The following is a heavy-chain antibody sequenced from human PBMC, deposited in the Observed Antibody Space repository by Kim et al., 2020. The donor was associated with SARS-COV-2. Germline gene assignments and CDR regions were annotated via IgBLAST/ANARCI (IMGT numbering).Heavy chain of an antibody. CDR1: GGSISSYY. Sequence: SETLSLTCTVSGGSISSYYWSWIRQPPGKGLEWIGYIYYSGSTNYNPSLKSRVTISVDTSKNQFSLKLSSVTAADTAVYYCARLTRGGGAFGIWGQGTMVAVSS. V-gene: IGHV4-59*08. J-gene: IGHJ3*02. CDR2: IYYSGST. CDR3: ARLTRGGGAFGI. D-gene: IGHD2-21*01.